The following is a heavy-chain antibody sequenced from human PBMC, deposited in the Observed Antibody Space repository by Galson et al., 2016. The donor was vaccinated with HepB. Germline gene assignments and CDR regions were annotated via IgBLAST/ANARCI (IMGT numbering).Heavy chain of an antibody. CDR2: FRPDDSDT. CDR1: GYTFSTSW. J-gene: IGHJ4*02. V-gene: IGHV5-51*01. Sequence: QSGAEVKKPGESLKISCEGSGYTFSTSWIAWVRQRPGKGLEWMAIFRPDDSDTTYSPSFEGQVTGSADKSIRTAYLQWNSLKASDSGMYYCARQSSGYFDFWGQGTLVTVSS. D-gene: IGHD3-3*01. CDR3: ARQSSGYFDF.